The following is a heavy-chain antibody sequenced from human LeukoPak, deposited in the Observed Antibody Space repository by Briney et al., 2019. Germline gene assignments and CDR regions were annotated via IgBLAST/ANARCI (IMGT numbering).Heavy chain of an antibody. V-gene: IGHV1-69*13. D-gene: IGHD2-2*01. CDR3: ARDLVPAARGLDP. CDR1: GGTFSSYA. CDR2: IIPIFGTA. J-gene: IGHJ5*02. Sequence: SVKVSCKASGGTFSSYAISWVRQAPGQGLEWMGGIIPIFGTANYAQKFQGRVTITADESTSTAYMELSSLRSEDPAVYYCARDLVPAARGLDPWGQGTLVTVSS.